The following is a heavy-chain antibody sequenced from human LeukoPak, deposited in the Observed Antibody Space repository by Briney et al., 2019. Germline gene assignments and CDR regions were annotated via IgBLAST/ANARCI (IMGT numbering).Heavy chain of an antibody. D-gene: IGHD3-3*01. V-gene: IGHV3-21*01. CDR3: AREGNYYYFDY. CDR2: ISSSSYI. CDR1: GFTFSSYG. Sequence: GGSLRLSCAASGFTFSSYGMHWVRQAPGKGLEWVSSISSSSYIYYADSVKGRFTISRDNAKNSLYLQMNSLRAEDTAVYYCAREGNYYYFDYWGQGTLVTVSS. J-gene: IGHJ4*02.